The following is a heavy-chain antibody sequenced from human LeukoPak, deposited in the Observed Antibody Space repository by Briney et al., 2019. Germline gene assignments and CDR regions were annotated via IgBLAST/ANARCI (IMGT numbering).Heavy chain of an antibody. Sequence: GGSLRLSCAASGFTFSRYNMNWVRHAPGKGLVWVSRINSDGSSTSYADSVKGRFTISRDNAKNTLYLQMNSLRAEDTAVYYCAREGGTVTSRLSDYWGQGTLVTVSS. J-gene: IGHJ4*02. V-gene: IGHV3-74*01. CDR3: AREGGTVTSRLSDY. CDR1: GFTFSRYN. CDR2: INSDGSST. D-gene: IGHD4-17*01.